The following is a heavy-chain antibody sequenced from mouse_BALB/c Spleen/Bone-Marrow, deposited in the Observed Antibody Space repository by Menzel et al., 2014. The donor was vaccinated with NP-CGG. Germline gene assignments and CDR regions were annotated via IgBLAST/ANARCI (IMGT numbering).Heavy chain of an antibody. CDR2: IYPGDGST. D-gene: IGHD2-2*01. Sequence: QVQLKQSGPELVKPGASVKMSCKASGYTFTSYYIHWVKQRPGQGLEWIGWIYPGDGSTKYNEKFKGKTTLTADKSSSTAYMLLSSLTSEGSAIYLKARDGYDGGGYYYAMDYWGQGTSVTVSS. CDR1: GYTFTSYY. J-gene: IGHJ4*01. CDR3: ARDGYDGGGYYYAMDY. V-gene: IGHV1S56*01.